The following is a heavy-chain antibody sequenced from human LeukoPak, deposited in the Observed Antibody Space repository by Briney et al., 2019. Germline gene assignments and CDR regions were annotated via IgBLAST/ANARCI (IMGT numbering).Heavy chain of an antibody. D-gene: IGHD1-26*01. CDR2: INHSGST. V-gene: IGHV4-34*01. CDR1: GGSFSGYY. CDR3: ARGTRPRVGATGSFDY. Sequence: SETLSLTCAVYGGSFSGYYWSWIRQPPGKGLEWIGEINHSGSTNYNPSLKSRVTISVDTSKNQFSLKLSSVTAADTAVYYCARGTRPRVGATGSFDYWAREPWSPSPQ. J-gene: IGHJ4*02.